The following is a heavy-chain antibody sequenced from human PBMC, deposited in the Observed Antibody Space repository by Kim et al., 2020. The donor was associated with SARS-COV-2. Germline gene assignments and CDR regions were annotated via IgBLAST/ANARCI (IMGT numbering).Heavy chain of an antibody. Sequence: FQGRVTITADESTSTAYMELSSLRSEDTAVYYCASEYCGGDCYSEEYFQHWGQGTLVTVSS. V-gene: IGHV1-69*01. J-gene: IGHJ1*01. D-gene: IGHD2-21*02. CDR3: ASEYCGGDCYSEEYFQH.